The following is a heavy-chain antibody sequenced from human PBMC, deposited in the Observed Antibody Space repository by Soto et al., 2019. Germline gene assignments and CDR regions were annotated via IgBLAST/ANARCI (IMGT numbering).Heavy chain of an antibody. J-gene: IGHJ6*02. CDR2: VNSDSGGA. V-gene: IGHV1-2*02. CDR1: GYSVPGHY. D-gene: IGHD3-10*01. Sequence: GASVQVSCKASGYSVPGHYMLWVHQVSGKGLEDLGWVNSDSGGAYPAPKFQGRGPFTRDTSTTPAYMDLSGLHSDDPAVYFLWRDPCPGGAGTAGPKCVLDFWGQGTTVTVSS. CDR3: WRDPCPGGAGTAGPKCVLDF.